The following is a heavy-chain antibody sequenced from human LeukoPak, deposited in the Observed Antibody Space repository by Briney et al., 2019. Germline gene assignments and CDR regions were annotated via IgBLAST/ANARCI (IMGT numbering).Heavy chain of an antibody. D-gene: IGHD2-8*02. CDR1: GFTFSNYA. J-gene: IGHJ4*02. Sequence: GRSLRLSCAASGFTFSNYAMHWVRQAPGKGLECVALIWYDGGNEFYADSVKGRFTISRDNSKNTLYLQMNSLRAEDTAIYYCAREAGYDTGGYPRDYWGQGTLVTVSS. V-gene: IGHV3-33*01. CDR3: AREAGYDTGGYPRDY. CDR2: IWYDGGNE.